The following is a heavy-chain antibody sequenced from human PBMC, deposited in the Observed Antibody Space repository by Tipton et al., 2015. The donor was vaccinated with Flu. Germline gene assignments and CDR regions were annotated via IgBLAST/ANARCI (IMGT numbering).Heavy chain of an antibody. CDR3: ARVRNIYDSSGYFGH. Sequence: QLVQSGPEVKKPGASVKVSCKASGYTFTGYYMHWVRQAPGQGLEWMGWINPNSGGTNYAQKFQGWVTMTRDTSISTAYMELSRLRSDDTAVYYCARVRNIYDSSGYFGHWGQGTLVTVSS. CDR1: GYTFTGYY. J-gene: IGHJ1*01. V-gene: IGHV1-2*04. CDR2: INPNSGGT. D-gene: IGHD3-22*01.